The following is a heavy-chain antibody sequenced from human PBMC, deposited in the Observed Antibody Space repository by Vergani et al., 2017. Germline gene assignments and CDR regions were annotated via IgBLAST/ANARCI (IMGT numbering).Heavy chain of an antibody. J-gene: IGHJ5*02. CDR3: ARVGVVVAAATRGWFDP. CDR2: ISSSSSYI. V-gene: IGHV3-21*01. Sequence: EVQLVESGGGLVKPGGSLRLSCAASGFTFSSYSMNWVRQAPGKGLEWVSSISSSSSYIYYADSVKGRFTISRDNAKNSLYLQMNSLRAEDTAVYYCARVGVVVAAATRGWFDPWGQGTLVTVSS. D-gene: IGHD2-15*01. CDR1: GFTFSSYS.